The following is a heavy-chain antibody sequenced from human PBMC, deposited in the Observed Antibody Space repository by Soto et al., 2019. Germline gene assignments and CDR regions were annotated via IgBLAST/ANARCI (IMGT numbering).Heavy chain of an antibody. CDR3: ARHKFEGYSSSWTHYHYYGMDV. CDR2: IYPGDSDT. J-gene: IGHJ6*02. V-gene: IGHV5-51*01. D-gene: IGHD6-13*01. CDR1: GYSFTSYW. Sequence: GESLKISCKGSGYSFTSYWIGWVRQMPGKGLEWMGIIYPGDSDTRYSPSFQGQVTISADKSISTAYLQWSSLKASDTAMYYCARHKFEGYSSSWTHYHYYGMDVWGQGTTVTVSS.